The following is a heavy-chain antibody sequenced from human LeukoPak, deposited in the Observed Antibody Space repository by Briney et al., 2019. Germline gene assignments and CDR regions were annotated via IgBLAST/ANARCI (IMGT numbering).Heavy chain of an antibody. CDR2: ISSSSSYI. D-gene: IGHD6-19*01. V-gene: IGHV3-21*01. J-gene: IGHJ6*02. Sequence: GGSLRLSCAASGFTFSSYAMSWVRQAPGKGLEWVSSISSSSSYIYYADSVKGRFTISRDNAKNSLYLQMNSLRAEDTAVYYCARDPSYSSGWYSYYYYYYGMDVWGQGTTVTVSS. CDR1: GFTFSSYA. CDR3: ARDPSYSSGWYSYYYYYYGMDV.